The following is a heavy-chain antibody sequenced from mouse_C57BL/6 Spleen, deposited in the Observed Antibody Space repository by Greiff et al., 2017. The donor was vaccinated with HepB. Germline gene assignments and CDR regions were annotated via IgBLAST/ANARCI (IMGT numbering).Heavy chain of an antibody. CDR3: ARHGSYYCGSSGYFDV. Sequence: VMLVESGPGLVAPSQSLSITCTVSGFSLTSYGVHWVRQPPGKGLEWLVVIWSDGSTTYNSAPKSRLSISKDNSKSQVFLKMNSLQTDDTAMYYCARHGSYYCGSSGYFDVWGTGTTVTVSS. CDR2: IWSDGST. J-gene: IGHJ1*03. CDR1: GFSLTSYG. V-gene: IGHV2-6-1*01. D-gene: IGHD1-1*01.